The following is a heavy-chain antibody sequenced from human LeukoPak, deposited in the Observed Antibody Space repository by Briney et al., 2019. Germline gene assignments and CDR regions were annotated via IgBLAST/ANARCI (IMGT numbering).Heavy chain of an antibody. CDR1: GFTFSSYA. J-gene: IGHJ4*02. D-gene: IGHD6-13*01. Sequence: GGSLRLSCAASGFTFSSYAMHWVRQAPGKGLEWVAFIRYEGSNKYYAYADSVKGRFTITRDNSKSMAYLQMNSLRAEDTAVYYCARYTPKLPQSYSSSWWVSDYWGQGTLVTVSS. CDR2: IRYEGSNK. CDR3: ARYTPKLPQSYSSSWWVSDY. V-gene: IGHV3-30*02.